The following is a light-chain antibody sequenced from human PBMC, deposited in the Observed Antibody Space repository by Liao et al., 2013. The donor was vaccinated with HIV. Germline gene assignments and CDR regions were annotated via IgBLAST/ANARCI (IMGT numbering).Light chain of an antibody. Sequence: SYDLTQPPSLSVSPGQTADITCSGDNLGSKYVTWFQQRPGQSPVVVIYQDVKRPSGIPERFSASNSGDTATLTISGTQALDEADYYCQAFDNSAGWVFGGGTKLAVL. CDR3: QAFDNSAGWV. CDR2: QDV. CDR1: NLGSKY. V-gene: IGLV3-1*01. J-gene: IGLJ3*02.